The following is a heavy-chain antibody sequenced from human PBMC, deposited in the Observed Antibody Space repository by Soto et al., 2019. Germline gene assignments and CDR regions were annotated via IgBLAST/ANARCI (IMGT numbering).Heavy chain of an antibody. Sequence: GGSLRLSCVASGFTVSSDYMSWVRQAPGKGLEWVSVIYRGGNTYYADSVKGRFSISRDTSKNILYLQMNSLRVEDTAVYYCAKTTGSNGSPVAGGMDVWGQGTTV. V-gene: IGHV3-53*01. J-gene: IGHJ6*02. CDR1: GFTVSSDY. D-gene: IGHD6-19*01. CDR3: AKTTGSNGSPVAGGMDV. CDR2: IYRGGNT.